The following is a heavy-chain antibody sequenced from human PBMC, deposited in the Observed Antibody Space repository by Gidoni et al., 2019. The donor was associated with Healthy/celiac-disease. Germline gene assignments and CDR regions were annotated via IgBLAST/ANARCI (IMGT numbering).Heavy chain of an antibody. V-gene: IGHV1-2*04. CDR2: INPNSGGT. CDR1: GYTFTGYY. CDR3: ARGTGGFGVVPQSYYSYGMDV. D-gene: IGHD3-3*01. J-gene: IGHJ6*02. Sequence: QVQLVQSGSEVRKPGASVKVSCKASGYTFTGYYMRWSRQATGQGLEWMGWINPNSGGTNYAQPFQGWVTMTRDTSISTAYMELSRLRSDDTAVYYCARGTGGFGVVPQSYYSYGMDVWGQGTTVTVSS.